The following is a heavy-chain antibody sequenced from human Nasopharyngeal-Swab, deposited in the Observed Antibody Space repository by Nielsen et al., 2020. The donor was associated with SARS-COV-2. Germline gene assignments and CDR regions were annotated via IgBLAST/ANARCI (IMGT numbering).Heavy chain of an antibody. Sequence: KVSCKDSGYRLISYWIGWVRQMPGKGLEWMGIIYPGDSYTRYSPSFQGQVTISADKSINTAYLQWSSLKASDTAMYYCARTAIEGGYYRGDAFDIWGQGTMVTVSS. V-gene: IGHV5-51*01. CDR3: ARTAIEGGYYRGDAFDI. D-gene: IGHD3-22*01. J-gene: IGHJ3*02. CDR1: GYRLISYW. CDR2: IYPGDSYT.